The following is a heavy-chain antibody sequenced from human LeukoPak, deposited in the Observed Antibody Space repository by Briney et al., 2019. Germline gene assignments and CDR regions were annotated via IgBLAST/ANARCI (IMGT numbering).Heavy chain of an antibody. Sequence: GGSLRLSCAGSGFTVSSNYMYWVRQAPGKGLEWVSVIYTDENTDYADSVKGRFTISRDNSKNTLYLQMNSLRVDDTAVYYCAREGNSSGGYWYCDLWGRGTLVTVSS. J-gene: IGHJ2*01. D-gene: IGHD6-25*01. V-gene: IGHV3-53*01. CDR2: IYTDENT. CDR3: AREGNSSGGYWYCDL. CDR1: GFTVSSNY.